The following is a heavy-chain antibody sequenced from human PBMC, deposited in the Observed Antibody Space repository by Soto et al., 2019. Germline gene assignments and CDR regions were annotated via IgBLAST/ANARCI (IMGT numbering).Heavy chain of an antibody. CDR2: IDPSDSYT. V-gene: IGHV5-10-1*01. CDR1: GWSVTSYW. J-gene: IGHJ5*02. CDR3: ARDQSWHDLVWWFDP. D-gene: IGHD1-1*01. Sequence: GEAVKSSGDGPGWSVTSYWFYWVRQMPGKGLEWMGRIDPSDSYTNYSPSFQGHVTMTKDTSTSTVYMELNSLTSDDTAVYYCARDQSWHDLVWWFDPWGQGTLVTVSS.